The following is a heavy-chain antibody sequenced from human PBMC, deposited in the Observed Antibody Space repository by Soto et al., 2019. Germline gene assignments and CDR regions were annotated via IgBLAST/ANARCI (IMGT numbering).Heavy chain of an antibody. D-gene: IGHD3-9*01. Sequence: ASVKVSCKASGYTFTSYGISWVRQAPGQGLEWMGWISAYNGNTNYAQKLQGRVTMTTDTSTSTAYMELRSLRSDDTAVYYCARAKSYDIFTGYSYYYYYCMDVWGKGTTVTVSS. J-gene: IGHJ6*03. CDR3: ARAKSYDIFTGYSYYYYYCMDV. CDR2: ISAYNGNT. V-gene: IGHV1-18*01. CDR1: GYTFTSYG.